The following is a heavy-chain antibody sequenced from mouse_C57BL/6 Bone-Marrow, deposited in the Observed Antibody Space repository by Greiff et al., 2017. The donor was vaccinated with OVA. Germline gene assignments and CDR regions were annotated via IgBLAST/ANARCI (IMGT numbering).Heavy chain of an antibody. Sequence: VKLVESGPGLVQPSQSLSITCTVSGFSLTSYGVHWVRQSPGKGLEWLGVIWSGGSTDYNAAFISRLSISKDNSKSQVFFKMNSLQADDTAIYYCARNHYYGSSYPFAYWGQGTLVTVSA. CDR2: IWSGGST. D-gene: IGHD1-1*01. V-gene: IGHV2-2*01. J-gene: IGHJ3*01. CDR1: GFSLTSYG. CDR3: ARNHYYGSSYPFAY.